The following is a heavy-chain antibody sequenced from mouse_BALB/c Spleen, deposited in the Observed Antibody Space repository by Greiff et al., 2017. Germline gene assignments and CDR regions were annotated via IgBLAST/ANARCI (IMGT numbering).Heavy chain of an antibody. D-gene: IGHD2-4*01. CDR1: GFSLTSYG. CDR2: IWAGGST. J-gene: IGHJ2*01. V-gene: IGHV2-9*02. Sequence: QVQLKESGPGLVAPSQSLSITCTVSGFSLTSYGVHWVRLPPGKGLEWLGVIWAGGSTNYNSALMSRLSISKDNSKSQVFLKMNSLQTDDTAMYYCAREDDSLFDYWGQGTTLTVSS. CDR3: AREDDSLFDY.